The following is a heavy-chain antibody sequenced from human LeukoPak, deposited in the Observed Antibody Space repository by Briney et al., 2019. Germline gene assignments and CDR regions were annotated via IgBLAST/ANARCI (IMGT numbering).Heavy chain of an antibody. V-gene: IGHV3-20*04. CDR1: GFTFDDYG. Sequence: SGGSLRLSCAASGFTFDDYGMSWVRQTPGKGLEWVSGINWNGGSTGYADSVKGRFTISRDNAKNSLYLQMNSLRAEDTALYYCARDVGWELFDYWGQGTLVTVSS. J-gene: IGHJ4*02. D-gene: IGHD1-26*01. CDR2: INWNGGST. CDR3: ARDVGWELFDY.